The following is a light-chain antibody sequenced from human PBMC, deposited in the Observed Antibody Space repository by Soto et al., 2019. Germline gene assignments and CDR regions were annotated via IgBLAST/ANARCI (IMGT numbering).Light chain of an antibody. CDR3: QQYSYYST. CDR1: QSISNH. V-gene: IGKV1-5*03. CDR2: KAS. Sequence: DIQMTQSPSSLSASVEDRVIITCRASQSISNHLNWYQQKPGKAPNLLIYKASTLESGVPSRFSGSGYGTEFALTISSLQPEDFATYYCQQYSYYSTFGQGTKVDIK. J-gene: IGKJ1*01.